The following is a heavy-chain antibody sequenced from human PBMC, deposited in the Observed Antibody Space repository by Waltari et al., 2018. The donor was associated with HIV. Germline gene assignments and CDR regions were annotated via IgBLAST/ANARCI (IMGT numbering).Heavy chain of an antibody. D-gene: IGHD2-2*02. CDR1: GFPFESSL. J-gene: IGHJ4*02. CDR2: IGEAGTPK. CDR3: AKGRVDRRDWGGYTNYFHY. Sequence: EVQLVESGGALVQPGKSLRLSCLTSGFPFESSLMTWVRQSPGKGLECVASIGEAGTPKYYVASVQGRFIISRDNARKSLYLQMNSLRVEDTATYHCAKGRVDRRDWGGYTNYFHYWGQGTLVTVSS. V-gene: IGHV3-7*01.